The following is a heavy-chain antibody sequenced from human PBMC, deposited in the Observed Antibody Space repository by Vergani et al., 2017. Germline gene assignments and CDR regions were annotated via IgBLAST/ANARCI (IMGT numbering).Heavy chain of an antibody. V-gene: IGHV4-34*01. J-gene: IGHJ1*01. CDR2: INHSGST. Sequence: QVQLQQWGAGLLKPSETLSLTCAVYGGSFSGYYWSWIRQPPGKGLEWIGEINHSGSTNYNQSLNSRVTISVDTSKNQFSLKLSSVTAADTAVYYCARGVAYYDFWSSYSRAEYFQHWGQGTLVTVSS. CDR1: GGSFSGYY. CDR3: ARGVAYYDFWSSYSRAEYFQH. D-gene: IGHD3-3*01.